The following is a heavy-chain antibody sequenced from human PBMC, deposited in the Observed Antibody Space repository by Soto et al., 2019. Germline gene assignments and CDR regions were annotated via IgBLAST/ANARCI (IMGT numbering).Heavy chain of an antibody. CDR2: LHSGGDT. CDR1: GIPVSSNY. J-gene: IGHJ6*02. Sequence: EVQLVESGGGLVQPGGSLRLSCVASGIPVSSNYMTWVRQAAGKGLEWVSVLHSGGDTYYANSVKGRFTISRHDSTNTLFLQMNSLTVEDTAVYYCARDGPYYYASRMDVWGQGTTVTVSS. V-gene: IGHV3-53*04. D-gene: IGHD3-10*01. CDR3: ARDGPYYYASRMDV.